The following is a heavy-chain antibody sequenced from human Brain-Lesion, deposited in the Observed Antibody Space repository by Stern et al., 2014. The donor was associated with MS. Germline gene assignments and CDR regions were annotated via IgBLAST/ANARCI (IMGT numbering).Heavy chain of an antibody. D-gene: IGHD1-26*01. J-gene: IGHJ4*02. CDR3: ATLSPGAGGNYYRHFDY. Sequence: QVQLVESGAEVKKPGASVKVSCKVSGYTLTDLSMHWVRQAPRKGLEWMGGFDPEDGETINAQKFQGRVTMTEDTSTDTAYMELSSLRSEDTAVYYCATLSPGAGGNYYRHFDYWGQGTMVTVSS. CDR2: FDPEDGET. V-gene: IGHV1-24*01. CDR1: GYTLTDLS.